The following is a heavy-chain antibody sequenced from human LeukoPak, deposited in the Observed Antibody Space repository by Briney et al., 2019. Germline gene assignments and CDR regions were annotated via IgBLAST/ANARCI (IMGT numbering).Heavy chain of an antibody. D-gene: IGHD2-2*01. V-gene: IGHV4-4*02. Sequence: SETLSLTCGVSGGSISSTDYWSWVRQPPGKGLEWIGEVDHSGSTKYNPALKSRVTISVDKSKNQFSLKLTSVTAAGTAVYYCARVHKYCSGISCYRFDPWGQGTLVSVSS. CDR3: ARVHKYCSGISCYRFDP. CDR2: VDHSGST. J-gene: IGHJ5*02. CDR1: GGSISSTDY.